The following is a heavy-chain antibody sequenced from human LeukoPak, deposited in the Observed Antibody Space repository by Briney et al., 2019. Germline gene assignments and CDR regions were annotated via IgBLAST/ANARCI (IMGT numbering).Heavy chain of an antibody. CDR2: IYYSGST. CDR1: GGSISSSSYY. D-gene: IGHD3-22*01. Sequence: SETLSLTCTVSGGSISSSSYYWGWIRQPPGKGLEWIGSIYYSGSTYYNPSLKSRVTISVDTSKNQFSLKLSSVTAADTAVYYCARPIRGDYYDSSGYHRDYDAFDIWGQGTMVTVSS. V-gene: IGHV4-39*01. CDR3: ARPIRGDYYDSSGYHRDYDAFDI. J-gene: IGHJ3*02.